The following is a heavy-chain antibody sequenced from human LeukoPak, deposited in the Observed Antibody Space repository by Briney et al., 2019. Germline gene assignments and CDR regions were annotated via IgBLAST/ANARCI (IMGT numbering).Heavy chain of an antibody. J-gene: IGHJ2*01. CDR1: GFTFSSYA. Sequence: GSLRLSWAASGFTFSSYAIRWARQAPGEGLGVVSGINSSGSGGNTYYADSVKGRFTISRDSSKNTLFLQMNTLRAEDTAIYYCAKDRTVGASYWYFDLWGRGTLVTVSS. CDR2: INSSGSGGNT. D-gene: IGHD1-26*01. CDR3: AKDRTVGASYWYFDL. V-gene: IGHV3-23*01.